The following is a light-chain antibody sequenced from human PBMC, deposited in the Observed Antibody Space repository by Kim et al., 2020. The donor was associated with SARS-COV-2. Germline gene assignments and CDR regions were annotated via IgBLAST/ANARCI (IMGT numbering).Light chain of an antibody. CDR3: QQYRT. V-gene: IGKV3-20*01. CDR2: GAS. Sequence: GHLSLSPGERATLSCSASQSVSSKYLGWYQQKPGQAPRLLIYGASSRATGIPDRFSGSGSGTDFTLTISRLEPEDFAVYFCQQYRTFGQGTKLEI. CDR1: QSVSSKY. J-gene: IGKJ2*01.